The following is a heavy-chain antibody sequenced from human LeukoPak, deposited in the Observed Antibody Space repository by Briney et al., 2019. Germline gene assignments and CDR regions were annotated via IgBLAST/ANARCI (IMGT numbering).Heavy chain of an antibody. Sequence: SETLSLTCAVYGGSFSGYYWSWIRQPPGKGLEWIGEINHSGSTNYNPSLKSRVTISVDTSKNQFSLKLSSVTAADTAVYYCARLKSHGGFWSGSNYYYYYYMDVWGKGTTVTVSS. CDR3: ARLKSHGGFWSGSNYYYYYYMDV. V-gene: IGHV4-34*01. J-gene: IGHJ6*03. CDR1: GGSFSGYY. CDR2: INHSGST. D-gene: IGHD3-3*01.